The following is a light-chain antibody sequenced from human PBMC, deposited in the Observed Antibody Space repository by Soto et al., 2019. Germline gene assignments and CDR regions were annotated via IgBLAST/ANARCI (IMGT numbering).Light chain of an antibody. CDR3: NAYRGSTTYV. V-gene: IGLV2-8*01. Sequence: QSVLTQPPSASGSPGQSVSISCTGTSSDVGGYNYVSWYQLHPGKAPKLIIYEVSKRPSGVPDRFSGSKSGNTASLTVSGLQADDETDYYCNAYRGSTTYVFGTRTNDTVL. CDR2: EVS. CDR1: SSDVGGYNY. J-gene: IGLJ1*01.